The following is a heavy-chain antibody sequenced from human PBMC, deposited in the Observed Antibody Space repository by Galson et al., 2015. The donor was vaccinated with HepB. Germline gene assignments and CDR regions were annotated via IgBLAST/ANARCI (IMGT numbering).Heavy chain of an antibody. J-gene: IGHJ2*01. V-gene: IGHV3-48*01. Sequence: SLRLSCAASGFTFSKYNMNWVRQAPGKGLEWFSYISTASGTIYYAESVKGRFTISRDNAENSLYLQMDSLRAEDTAVYYCARTGTAGRYFDLWGRGTLVTVSS. CDR1: GFTFSKYN. CDR3: ARTGTAGRYFDL. CDR2: ISTASGTI. D-gene: IGHD1-1*01.